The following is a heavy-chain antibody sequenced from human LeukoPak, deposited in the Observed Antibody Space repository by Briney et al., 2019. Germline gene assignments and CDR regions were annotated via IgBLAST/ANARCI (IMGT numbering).Heavy chain of an antibody. D-gene: IGHD6-13*01. CDR1: VFPYSNYA. CDR3: AKEPDSVSRGYYFHH. V-gene: IGHV3-23*01. CDR2: INGSCRST. Sequence: GALSLSSAASVFPYSNYAITWVGRPPGKDLDWVAAINGSCRSTYYADPVKGRFTISRDNSKNTLYPQMNSLGLEDTAIYYCAKEPDSVSRGYYFHHGARGPLDRVS. J-gene: IGHJ4*02.